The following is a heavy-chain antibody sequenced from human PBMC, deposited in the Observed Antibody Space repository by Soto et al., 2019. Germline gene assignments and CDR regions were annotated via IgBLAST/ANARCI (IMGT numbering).Heavy chain of an antibody. Sequence: SLKVSCKASGYTFTDYFIHWVRQAPGQGLEWIGWINPYSGGADLSQKFQGRVTMTRDTSISTAYMEVSSLRSDDTAVFYCARLMHYPHYGGSSHSGFDMWGQGTLVTVSS. CDR2: INPYSGGA. CDR1: GYTFTDYF. J-gene: IGHJ3*02. D-gene: IGHD2-21*01. CDR3: ARLMHYPHYGGSSHSGFDM. V-gene: IGHV1-2*02.